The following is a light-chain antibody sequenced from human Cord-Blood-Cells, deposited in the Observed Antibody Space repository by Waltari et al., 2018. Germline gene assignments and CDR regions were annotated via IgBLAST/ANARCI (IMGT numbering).Light chain of an antibody. CDR3: CSYAGSSTWV. CDR2: EGS. V-gene: IGLV2-23*01. J-gene: IGLJ3*02. Sequence: QSALTQPASVSGSPGQAITLPCTGTSSDVWSYNLFSWYQQHPGKAPKLMIYEGSKRRSGVSNRFSGSKSGNTASLTISGLQAEDEADYYCCSYAGSSTWVFGGGTKLTVL. CDR1: SSDVWSYNL.